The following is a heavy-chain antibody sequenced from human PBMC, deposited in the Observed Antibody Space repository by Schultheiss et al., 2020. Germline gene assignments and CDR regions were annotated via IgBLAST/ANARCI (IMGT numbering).Heavy chain of an antibody. CDR1: GFTFSSYG. V-gene: IGHV3-30*18. J-gene: IGHJ5*02. D-gene: IGHD2-15*01. CDR3: AKDSGYCSGGSCYPTNWFDP. Sequence: WGSLRLSCAASGFTFSSYGMHWVRQAPGKGLEWVAVISYDGSNKYYADSVKGRFTISRDNSKNTLYLQMNSLRAEDTAVYYCAKDSGYCSGGSCYPTNWFDPWGQGTLVTVSS. CDR2: ISYDGSNK.